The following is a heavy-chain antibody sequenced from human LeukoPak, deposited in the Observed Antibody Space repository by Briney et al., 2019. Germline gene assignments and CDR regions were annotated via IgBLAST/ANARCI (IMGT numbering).Heavy chain of an antibody. CDR3: ARDLLDY. V-gene: IGHV3-48*02. CDR1: GFTFSFYN. J-gene: IGHJ4*02. Sequence: GGSLRLSCAASGFTFSFYNMNWVRQAPGKGLEWVSYISRDSITTYYADSVKGRFTISRDNAKNSLYLQMNSLRDEDAAVYFCARDLLDYWGQGTLVTVSS. CDR2: ISRDSITT.